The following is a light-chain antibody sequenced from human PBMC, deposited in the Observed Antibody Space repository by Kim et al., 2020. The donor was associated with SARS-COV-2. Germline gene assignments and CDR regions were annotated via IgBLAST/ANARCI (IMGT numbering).Light chain of an antibody. Sequence: SPVERATLSCRASQSVSSNLAWYQQKPGQAPRLLIYGASTRATGIPARFSGSGSGTEFTLTISSLQSEDFAVYYCQQYNNWLTWTFGQGTKVEIK. CDR3: QQYNNWLTWT. CDR2: GAS. CDR1: QSVSSN. J-gene: IGKJ1*01. V-gene: IGKV3-15*01.